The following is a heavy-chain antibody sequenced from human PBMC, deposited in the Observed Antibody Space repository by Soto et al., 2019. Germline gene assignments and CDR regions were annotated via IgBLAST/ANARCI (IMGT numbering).Heavy chain of an antibody. D-gene: IGHD1-26*01. V-gene: IGHV3-7*01. CDR2: IKEDGSEK. Sequence: WGSLRLSCAASGFTFSNYWMTWVRQAPGKGLEWVANIKEDGSEKHYVDSVKGRFTISRDNAKKSLYLQMNGLRVEDTAVYFCSTDGVVGAKALNYWCKGALVTVSS. CDR3: STDGVVGAKALNY. CDR1: GFTFSNYW. J-gene: IGHJ4*02.